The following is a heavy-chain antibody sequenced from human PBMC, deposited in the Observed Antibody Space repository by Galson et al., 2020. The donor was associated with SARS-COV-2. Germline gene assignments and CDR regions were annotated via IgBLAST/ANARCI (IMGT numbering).Heavy chain of an antibody. CDR3: VKASPRDLPWGLDV. Sequence: GGSLRLSCAASGFTFSNSGMHWVRQAPGKGLVWVAIISYDGSKKYYADSVKGRFTISRDNSNNTLYMQLSNLSVEDTAVYYCVKASPRDLPWGLDVWGRGTLVTVSS. V-gene: IGHV3-30*18. D-gene: IGHD1-26*01. CDR2: ISYDGSKK. CDR1: GFTFSNSG. J-gene: IGHJ2*01.